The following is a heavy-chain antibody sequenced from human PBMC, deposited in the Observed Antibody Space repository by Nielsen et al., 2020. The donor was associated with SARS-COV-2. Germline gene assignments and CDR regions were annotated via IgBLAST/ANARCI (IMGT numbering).Heavy chain of an antibody. J-gene: IGHJ6*04. Sequence: SETLSLTCTVSGGSISSGGYYWSWIRQHPGKGLEWIGYIYYSGSTYYNPSLKSRVTISVDTSKNQFSLKLSSVTAADTAVYYCARDAGTGWDGVVMDAWGKGTTVTVSS. CDR2: IYYSGST. CDR3: ARDAGTGWDGVVMDA. CDR1: GGSISSGGYY. V-gene: IGHV4-31*03. D-gene: IGHD3-3*01.